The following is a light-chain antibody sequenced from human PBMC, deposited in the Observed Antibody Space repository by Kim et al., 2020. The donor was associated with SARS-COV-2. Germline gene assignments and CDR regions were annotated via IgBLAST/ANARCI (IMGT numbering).Light chain of an antibody. V-gene: IGKV4-1*01. Sequence: ATLNCKSSQTVLCNSNNKNYLAWYQQKPGQAPKLLIYWASIRESGVSDRFSGSGSETDFTLTISSLQAEDVAVYYCQQYYSTPPSFGQGTKLEI. J-gene: IGKJ2*03. CDR2: WAS. CDR3: QQYYSTPPS. CDR1: QTVLCNSNNKNY.